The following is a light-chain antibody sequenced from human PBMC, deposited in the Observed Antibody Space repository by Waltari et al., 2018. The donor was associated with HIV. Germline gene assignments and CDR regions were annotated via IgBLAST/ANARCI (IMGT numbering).Light chain of an antibody. Sequence: SFELTQPPSLSVFPGQTTTTTCSGHALPNQYVYWYQQKSGLAPVLIIYKDSWRPSGIPERFSASSSGTTATLTISGVQAEDEADYYCQSADTSTSYDVFGTGTKVTVL. J-gene: IGLJ1*01. CDR1: ALPNQY. CDR2: KDS. V-gene: IGLV3-25*03. CDR3: QSADTSTSYDV.